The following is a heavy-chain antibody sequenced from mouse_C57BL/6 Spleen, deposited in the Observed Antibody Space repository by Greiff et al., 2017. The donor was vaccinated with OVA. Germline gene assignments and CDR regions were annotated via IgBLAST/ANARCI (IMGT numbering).Heavy chain of an antibody. D-gene: IGHD4-1*01. CDR2: IYPGSGST. CDR1: GYTFTSYW. CDR3: ASLTGTDYYAMDY. V-gene: IGHV1-55*01. Sequence: QVQLKQSGAELVKPGASVKMSCKASGYTFTSYWITWVKQRPGQGLEWIGDIYPGSGSTNYNEKFKSKATLTVDTSSSTAYMQLSSLTSEDSAVYYCASLTGTDYYAMDYWGQGTSVTVSS. J-gene: IGHJ4*01.